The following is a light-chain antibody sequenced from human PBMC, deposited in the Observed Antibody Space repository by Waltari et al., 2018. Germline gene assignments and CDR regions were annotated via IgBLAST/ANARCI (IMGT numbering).Light chain of an antibody. CDR1: QPISNF. Sequence: DIQMTQSPSSLSASVGDRVTITCRASQPISNFLHWYQQKPGKAPKFLIHAAFTLQAGVSSRFAGSGSGTEFTLTINNLQPEDFATYYCQQSYMTPLTFGGGTNVESK. CDR2: AAF. V-gene: IGKV1-39*01. J-gene: IGKJ4*01. CDR3: QQSYMTPLT.